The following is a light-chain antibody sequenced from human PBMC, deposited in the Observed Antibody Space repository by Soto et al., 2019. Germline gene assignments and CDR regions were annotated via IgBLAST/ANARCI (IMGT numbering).Light chain of an antibody. J-gene: IGKJ5*01. CDR2: AAS. CDR3: QHTYTTPLT. Sequence: DIQMTQSPSYLSASVGDRVTITCRASQSISNFLNWYQQKPGEVPNLLIYAASRLQGGVPSRFSGTGSGTDFTLTISSLQPEDFATYYCQHTYTTPLTFGQGTRLEIK. CDR1: QSISNF. V-gene: IGKV1-39*01.